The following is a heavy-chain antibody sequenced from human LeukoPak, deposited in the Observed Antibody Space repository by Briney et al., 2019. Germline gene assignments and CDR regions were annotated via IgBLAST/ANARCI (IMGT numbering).Heavy chain of an antibody. V-gene: IGHV3-23*01. D-gene: IGHD5-12*01. CDR3: AKEYSGYDFDY. CDR1: GFTLRSYD. J-gene: IGHJ4*02. CDR2: TSGSGVNS. Sequence: GGSQRLSCAASGFTLRSYDMSSVRQAPGKGLEWVAATSGSGVNSYYADSVRGRFTISRDNSQNTLYLQMDSLRAEDTALYYCAKEYSGYDFDYWGQGTLVTVSS.